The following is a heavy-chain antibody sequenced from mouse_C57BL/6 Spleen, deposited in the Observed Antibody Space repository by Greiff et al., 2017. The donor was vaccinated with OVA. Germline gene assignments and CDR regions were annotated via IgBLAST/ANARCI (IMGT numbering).Heavy chain of an antibody. J-gene: IGHJ4*01. D-gene: IGHD2-4*01. CDR2: IRSKSNNYAT. CDR3: VRQNYDWAMDY. CDR1: GFSFNTYA. Sequence: EVMLVESGGGLVQPKGSLKLSCAASGFSFNTYAMNWVRQAPGKGLEWVARIRSKSNNYATYYADSVKDRFTISRDDSESMLYLQMNNLKTEDTAMYYCVRQNYDWAMDYWGQGTSVTVSS. V-gene: IGHV10-1*01.